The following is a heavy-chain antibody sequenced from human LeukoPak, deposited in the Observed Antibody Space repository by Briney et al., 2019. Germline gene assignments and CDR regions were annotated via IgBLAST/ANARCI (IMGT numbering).Heavy chain of an antibody. CDR2: INSDGSST. Sequence: GGSLKLSCAASGFTFTSVWKHRSYWMHWVRQAPGKGLVWVSHINSDGSSTSYADSVKGRFTISRDNAKNTLYLQMNSLRAEDTAVYYCATPSIVWATNRREYWGQGPLVTVSS. J-gene: IGHJ4*02. CDR1: GFTFTSVWKHRSYW. CDR3: ATPSIVWATNRREY. V-gene: IGHV3-74*01. D-gene: IGHD1-26*01.